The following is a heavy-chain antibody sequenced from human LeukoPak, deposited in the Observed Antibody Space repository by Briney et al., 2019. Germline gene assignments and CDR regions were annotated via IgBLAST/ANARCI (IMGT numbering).Heavy chain of an antibody. J-gene: IGHJ4*02. CDR1: GGTFSSYA. V-gene: IGHV1-69*01. CDR3: ARGVAYDSSGYSDFDY. Sequence: ASVKVSCKASGGTFSSYAISWVRQAPGQGLEWMGGIIPIFGTANYAQKFQGRVTITADESTSTAYMELSSLRSEDTAVYYCARGVAYDSSGYSDFDYWGQGTLVTVSS. D-gene: IGHD3-22*01. CDR2: IIPIFGTA.